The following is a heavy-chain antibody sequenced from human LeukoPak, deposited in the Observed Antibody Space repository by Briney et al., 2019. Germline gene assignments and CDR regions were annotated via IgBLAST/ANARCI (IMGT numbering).Heavy chain of an antibody. J-gene: IGHJ4*02. CDR3: VCLGLGGLSLD. CDR2: IYSGGTT. D-gene: IGHD3-16*01. CDR1: GFTVSGNY. V-gene: IGHV3-53*01. Sequence: GGSLRLSCAASGFTVSGNYMSWVRQAPGKGLEWVSLIYSGGTTYYADSVKGRFTISRDNAKNTLYLQMNSLRVEDTAVYYCVCLGLGGLSLDWGQGTLVTVSS.